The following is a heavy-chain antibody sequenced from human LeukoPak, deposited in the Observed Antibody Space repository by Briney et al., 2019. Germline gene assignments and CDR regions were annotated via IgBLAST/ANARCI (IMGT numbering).Heavy chain of an antibody. V-gene: IGHV3-7*01. Sequence: GGSLRLSCEGSGFTFSNYWMGWVRQAPGKGLQRVANIKTDGSEKYYMDSMKGRFTISRDNAKNSLYLQMNSLRAEDTAVYYCAKDLLGQWPTVFDYWGQGTLVTVSS. CDR1: GFTFSNYW. D-gene: IGHD6-19*01. J-gene: IGHJ4*02. CDR2: IKTDGSEK. CDR3: AKDLLGQWPTVFDY.